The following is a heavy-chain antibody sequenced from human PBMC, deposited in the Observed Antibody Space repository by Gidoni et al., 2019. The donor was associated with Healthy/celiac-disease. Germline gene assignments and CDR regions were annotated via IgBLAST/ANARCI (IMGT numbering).Heavy chain of an antibody. Sequence: EVQLLESGGGLVQPGGSLRLSCSASGFTFSSDAMSGVRQAPGKGLEWVSAISGSGGSTYYADSGKGRFTISRDNSKNTLYLQMNSLRAEDTAVYYCAKVGNMVRGVNAFDIWGQGTMVTVSS. V-gene: IGHV3-23*01. D-gene: IGHD3-10*01. CDR1: GFTFSSDA. CDR3: AKVGNMVRGVNAFDI. J-gene: IGHJ3*02. CDR2: ISGSGGST.